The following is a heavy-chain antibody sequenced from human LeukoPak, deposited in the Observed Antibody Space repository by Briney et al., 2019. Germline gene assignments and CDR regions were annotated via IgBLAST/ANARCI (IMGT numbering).Heavy chain of an antibody. J-gene: IGHJ3*02. D-gene: IGHD6-13*01. CDR1: GGSISSGSYY. CDR3: ARDPQLVKGGSAFDI. CDR2: IYTSGST. V-gene: IGHV4-61*02. Sequence: PSETLSLTCTVSGGSISSGSYYWSWIRQPAGKGLEWIGRIYTSGSTNYNPSLKSRVTISVDTSKNQFSLKLSSVTAADTAVYYCARDPQLVKGGSAFDIWGQGTMVTVSS.